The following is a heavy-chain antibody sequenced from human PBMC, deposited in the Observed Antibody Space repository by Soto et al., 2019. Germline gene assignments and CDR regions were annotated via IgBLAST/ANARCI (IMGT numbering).Heavy chain of an antibody. Sequence: GGSLRLSCAASGFPFSSYSMNWVRQAPGKGLEWVSSISSSTSYMYYADSVKARFTISRDNARNSLYLQMNSLRAEDTAVYYRASAAREYYYCGMDVWGQGTTVTVS. V-gene: IGHV3-21*04. CDR2: ISSSTSYM. CDR1: GFPFSSYS. J-gene: IGHJ6*02. CDR3: ASAAREYYYCGMDV.